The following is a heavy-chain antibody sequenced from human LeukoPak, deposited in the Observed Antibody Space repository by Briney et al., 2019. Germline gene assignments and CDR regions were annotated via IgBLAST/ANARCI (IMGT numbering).Heavy chain of an antibody. CDR3: ARDHGYSSSFFDY. J-gene: IGHJ4*02. V-gene: IGHV3-33*01. CDR1: GFTFNIYG. Sequence: QPGGSLRLSCAASGFTFNIYGMHWVRQAPGKGLEWVAVIWYDGSYKYYVDSVKGRFTISRDNSKNTLYLQMNSLRAEDTAVYYRARDHGYSSSFFDYWGQGTLVTVSS. D-gene: IGHD6-13*01. CDR2: IWYDGSYK.